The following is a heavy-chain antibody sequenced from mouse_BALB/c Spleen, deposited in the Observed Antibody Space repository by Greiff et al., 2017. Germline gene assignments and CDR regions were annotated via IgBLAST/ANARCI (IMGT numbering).Heavy chain of an antibody. V-gene: IGHV5-6-5*01. CDR1: GFTFSSYA. J-gene: IGHJ4*01. Sequence: EVKLMESGGGLVKPGGSLKLSCAASGFTFSSYAMSWVRQTPEKRLEWVASISSGGSTYYPDSVKGRFTISRDNARNILYLQMSSLRSEDTAMYYCARGGDYYYGSSYYYAMDYWGQGTSVTVSS. D-gene: IGHD1-1*01. CDR2: ISSGGST. CDR3: ARGGDYYYGSSYYYAMDY.